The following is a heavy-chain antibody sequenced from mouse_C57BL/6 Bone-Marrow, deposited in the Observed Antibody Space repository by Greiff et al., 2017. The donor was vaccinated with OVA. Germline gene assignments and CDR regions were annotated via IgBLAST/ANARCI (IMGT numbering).Heavy chain of an antibody. Sequence: QVQLQQPGAELVMPGASVKLSCKASGYTFTSYWMHWVKQRPGQGLEWIGEIDPSDSYTHYNQKFKGKSTLTVDKSSSTSYMQLSSLTSEDAAVYYCAREGGFYYGSSYPAWFAYWGQGTLVTVSA. J-gene: IGHJ3*01. D-gene: IGHD1-1*01. CDR2: IDPSDSYT. CDR3: AREGGFYYGSSYPAWFAY. V-gene: IGHV1-69*01. CDR1: GYTFTSYW.